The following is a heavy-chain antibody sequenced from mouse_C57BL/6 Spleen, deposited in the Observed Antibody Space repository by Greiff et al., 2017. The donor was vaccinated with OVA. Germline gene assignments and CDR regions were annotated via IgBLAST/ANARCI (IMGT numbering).Heavy chain of an antibody. Sequence: EVQLVESGGGLVQPGGSLKLSCAASGFTFSDYYMYWVRQTPEKRLEWVAYISNGGGSTYYPDNVKGRFTISRENAKNTLYLQMSRLKSEDTAMYYCARHQYGYDGYFDVWGTGTTVTVSS. CDR2: ISNGGGST. CDR3: ARHQYGYDGYFDV. CDR1: GFTFSDYY. V-gene: IGHV5-12*01. D-gene: IGHD2-2*01. J-gene: IGHJ1*03.